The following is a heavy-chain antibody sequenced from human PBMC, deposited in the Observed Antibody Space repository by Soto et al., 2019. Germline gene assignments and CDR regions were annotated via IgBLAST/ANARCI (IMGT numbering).Heavy chain of an antibody. V-gene: IGHV1-46*01. CDR2: INPNGGST. Sequence: ASVKVSCKASGYIFINYYIHWVRQAPGQGLEWIGIINPNGGSTNYAQKFRGRVTMARNTSTSTAYMELSSLRSEDTAVYYCARGNDPYYDFWSGYYSPAPKYYFDYWGQGTLVTVSS. D-gene: IGHD3-3*01. CDR1: GYIFINYY. J-gene: IGHJ4*02. CDR3: ARGNDPYYDFWSGYYSPAPKYYFDY.